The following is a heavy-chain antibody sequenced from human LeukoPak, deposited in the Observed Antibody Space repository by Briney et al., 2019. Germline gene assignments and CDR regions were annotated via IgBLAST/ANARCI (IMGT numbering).Heavy chain of an antibody. V-gene: IGHV1-69*13. CDR2: IIPIFGTA. CDR3: ARPQNDYYYMDV. J-gene: IGHJ6*03. Sequence: GASVKVSCKASGGTFSSYAISWVRQAPGQGLEWMGGIIPIFGTANYAQKFQGRVTITADESTSTAYMELSSLRSEDTAVYYCARPQNDYYYMDVWGKGTTVTVSS. CDR1: GGTFSSYA.